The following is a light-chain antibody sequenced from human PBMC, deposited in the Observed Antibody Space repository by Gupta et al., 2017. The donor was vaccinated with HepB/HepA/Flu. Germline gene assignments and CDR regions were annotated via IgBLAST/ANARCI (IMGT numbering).Light chain of an antibody. CDR3: QQNDSNLMCN. V-gene: IGKV1-39*01. CDR2: AAS. Sequence: DIQMTQSPSSLSASVGDRVTITCRASQSISSYLNWYQQKPGKAPKLLIYAASSWQSGVTSRFSGSGYGKDVTLTISSRQQEEFATYYCQQNDSNLMCNFGQGTKMEIK. J-gene: IGKJ2*04. CDR1: QSISSY.